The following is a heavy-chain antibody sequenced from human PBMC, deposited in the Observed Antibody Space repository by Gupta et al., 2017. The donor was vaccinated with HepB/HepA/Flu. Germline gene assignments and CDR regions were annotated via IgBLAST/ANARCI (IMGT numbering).Heavy chain of an antibody. CDR3: AKDRSYLRGTVTTVPFDY. J-gene: IGHJ4*02. V-gene: IGHV3-23*01. CDR1: GFTLSTYA. CDR2: ISVSGGST. D-gene: IGHD4-17*01. Sequence: EVQLLEYGGGSVQPGGSLRLCCAASGFTLSTYAMGRVRPAPGKGLEWVSAISVSGGSTYYADSVKGLFTISRDNSKNTLYLQMNSLRAEDTAVYYCAKDRSYLRGTVTTVPFDYWGQGTLVTVSS.